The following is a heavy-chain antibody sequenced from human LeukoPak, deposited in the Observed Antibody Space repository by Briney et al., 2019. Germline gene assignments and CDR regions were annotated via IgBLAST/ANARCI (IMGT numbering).Heavy chain of an antibody. CDR3: ALYGPNRFFDY. CDR2: ISGSGGNT. V-gene: IGHV3-23*01. CDR1: GFTFSSYP. Sequence: GGSLRLSCATSGFTFSSYPMSWVRQAPGKGLERVSAISGSGGNTYYADSVKGRFTISRDNSKNTLYLQMNSLRAEDTAVYYCALYGPNRFFDYWGQGTLVTVSS. D-gene: IGHD4/OR15-4a*01. J-gene: IGHJ4*02.